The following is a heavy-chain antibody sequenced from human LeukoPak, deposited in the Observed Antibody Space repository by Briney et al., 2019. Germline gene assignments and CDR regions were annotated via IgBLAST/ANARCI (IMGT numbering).Heavy chain of an antibody. CDR1: GFTLSSYE. Sequence: GGSLRLSCAASGFTLSSYEMNWVRQAPGKGLEWVSYISSSGSTIKYADSVKGRFTISRDNAKNSLYLQVNSLRAEDTAVYYCARKYCSSTSCLVDYWGQGTLVTVSS. D-gene: IGHD2-2*01. J-gene: IGHJ4*02. V-gene: IGHV3-48*03. CDR2: ISSSGSTI. CDR3: ARKYCSSTSCLVDY.